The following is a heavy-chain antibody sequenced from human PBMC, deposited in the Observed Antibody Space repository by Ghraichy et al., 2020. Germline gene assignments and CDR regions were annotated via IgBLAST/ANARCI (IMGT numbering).Heavy chain of an antibody. CDR2: MYYSGST. CDR1: GGSISSDNYY. CDR3: ARRSGGYPLYFDH. V-gene: IGHV4-39*01. J-gene: IGHJ4*02. D-gene: IGHD2-15*01. Sequence: SETLSLTCSVSGGSISSDNYYWGWIRQPPGKGLEWIGNMYYSGSTFYDPSLKSRVTISADTSKNQFSLKLYSVTAADTAVYYCARRSGGYPLYFDHWGQGTLVTVSS.